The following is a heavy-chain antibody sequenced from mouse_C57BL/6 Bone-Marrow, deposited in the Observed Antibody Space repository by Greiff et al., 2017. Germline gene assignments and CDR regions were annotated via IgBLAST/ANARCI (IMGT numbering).Heavy chain of an antibody. Sequence: VQLQQSGAELVRPGASVKLSCTASGFNIKDYYMHWVKQRPEQGLEWIGRIDPEDGDTEYAPKFQGKATMTADTSSNTAYLPLSSLTSEDTAVYYCTTPPRGLRQDYAMDYWGQGTSVTVSS. CDR3: TTPPRGLRQDYAMDY. V-gene: IGHV14-1*01. CDR2: IDPEDGDT. J-gene: IGHJ4*01. D-gene: IGHD2-4*01. CDR1: GFNIKDYY.